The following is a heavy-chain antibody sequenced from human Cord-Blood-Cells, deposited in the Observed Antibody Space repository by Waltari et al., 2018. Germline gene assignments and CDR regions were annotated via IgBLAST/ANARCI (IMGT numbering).Heavy chain of an antibody. Sequence: QLQLQESGPGLVKPSETLSLTCTVSGGSISSSSYYWGWIRQPPGKGLEWIGSIYYSGSTYYHPSLKSRVTISVDTSKNQFSLKLSSVTAADTAVYYCARPYSSSLYYFDYWGQGTLVTVSS. D-gene: IGHD6-13*01. CDR2: IYYSGST. CDR1: GGSISSSSYY. J-gene: IGHJ4*02. CDR3: ARPYSSSLYYFDY. V-gene: IGHV4-39*01.